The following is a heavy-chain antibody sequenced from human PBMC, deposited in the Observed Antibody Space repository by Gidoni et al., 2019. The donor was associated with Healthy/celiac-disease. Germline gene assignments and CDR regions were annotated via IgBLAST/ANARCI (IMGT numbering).Heavy chain of an antibody. CDR2: IYSGGST. V-gene: IGHV3-53*01. J-gene: IGHJ3*02. Sequence: EVQPVESGGGLIQTGGSLRLSCAAPGFTVSSHYMSWVRQAPVKGLEWVSVIYSGGSTYYADSVKGRVTSSRDNSKITLYLQMNSLRAEDTAVYYCARDPGGASPIDIWGQGTMVTVSS. CDR1: GFTVSSHY. D-gene: IGHD2-2*01. CDR3: ARDPGGASPIDI.